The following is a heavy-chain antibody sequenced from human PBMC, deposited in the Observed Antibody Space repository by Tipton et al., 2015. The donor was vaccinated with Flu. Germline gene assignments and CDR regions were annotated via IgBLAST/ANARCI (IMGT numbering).Heavy chain of an antibody. CDR1: GFTFSNYW. CDR2: IKQVGSKE. Sequence: SLRLSCAASGFTFSNYWMSWVRQAPGKGLEWVANIKQVGSKENYVDSVKGRFTISRDNAKNSLYLQMNSLRVEDTAVYYCVKMPDFDYWGQGTLVTVSS. J-gene: IGHJ4*02. V-gene: IGHV3-7*01. CDR3: VKMPDFDY. D-gene: IGHD1-14*01.